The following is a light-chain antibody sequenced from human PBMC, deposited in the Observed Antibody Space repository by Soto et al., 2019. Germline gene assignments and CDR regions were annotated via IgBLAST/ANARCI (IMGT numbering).Light chain of an antibody. Sequence: QSVLTQPPSVSEAPGQRVTISCTGSSSNIGAGYDVHWYQQLPGTAPKLLIYGNSNRPSGVPDRFSGYKSGTSASLAITGRQAEDEADYYCQSYDRILSGSYVFGTGTKLTVL. CDR1: SSNIGAGYD. V-gene: IGLV1-40*01. CDR2: GNS. CDR3: QSYDRILSGSYV. J-gene: IGLJ1*01.